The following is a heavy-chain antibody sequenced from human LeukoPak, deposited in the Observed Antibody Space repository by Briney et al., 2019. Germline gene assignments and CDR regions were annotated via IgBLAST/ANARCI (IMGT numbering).Heavy chain of an antibody. CDR2: ISSSSSYI. J-gene: IGHJ4*02. CDR1: GFTFSSYS. V-gene: IGHV3-21*01. D-gene: IGHD6-19*01. Sequence: GGSPRLSCAASGFTFSSYSMNWVRQAPGKGLEWVSSISSSSSYIYYADSVKGRFTISRDNAKNSLYLQMNSLRAEDTAVYYCARGRMYSSGCHDYWGQGTLVTVSS. CDR3: ARGRMYSSGCHDY.